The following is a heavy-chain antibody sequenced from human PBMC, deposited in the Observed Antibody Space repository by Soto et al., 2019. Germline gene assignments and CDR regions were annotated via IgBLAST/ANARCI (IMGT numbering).Heavy chain of an antibody. D-gene: IGHD2-15*01. J-gene: IGHJ4*02. CDR1: GYTFTSYA. CDR2: INAGNGNT. V-gene: IGHV1-3*01. CDR3: ARDLGGWPDY. Sequence: XSVKVSLNASGYTFTSYAMHLVRQAPGQRLEWMGWINAGNGNTKYSQKFQGRVTITRDTSASTAYMELSSLRSEDTAVYYCARDLGGWPDYWGQGTLVTVSS.